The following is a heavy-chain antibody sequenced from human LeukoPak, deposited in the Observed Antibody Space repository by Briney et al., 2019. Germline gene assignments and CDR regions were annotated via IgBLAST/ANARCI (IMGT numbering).Heavy chain of an antibody. J-gene: IGHJ4*02. CDR1: RFTASNNY. Sequence: GGSLRLSRAPSRFTASNNYMSRGRQAPGKGLEWVSVIYAGGNTHYADSVKGTFTISRDNSKSMLYLQMNSLRAADTAVFYCARGPYNWNYPRGFLDYWGQGTLVTVSS. V-gene: IGHV3-66*01. D-gene: IGHD1-7*01. CDR3: ARGPYNWNYPRGFLDY. CDR2: IYAGGNT.